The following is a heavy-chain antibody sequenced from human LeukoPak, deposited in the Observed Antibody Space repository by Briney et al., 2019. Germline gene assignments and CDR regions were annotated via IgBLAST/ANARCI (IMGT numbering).Heavy chain of an antibody. CDR1: GFSFSSYE. J-gene: IGHJ4*02. D-gene: IGHD5-12*01. Sequence: GGSLRLSCAASGFSFSSYEINWVRQAPGKGLEWVSYISSSGRTMYSADSVKGRFTISRDNAKNSLYLQMNSLRAEDTAVYYCAKDRGYDYVVDYWGQGTLVTVSS. V-gene: IGHV3-48*03. CDR3: AKDRGYDYVVDY. CDR2: ISSSGRTM.